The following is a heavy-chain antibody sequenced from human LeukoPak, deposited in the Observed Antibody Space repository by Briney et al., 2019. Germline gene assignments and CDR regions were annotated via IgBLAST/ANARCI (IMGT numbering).Heavy chain of an antibody. V-gene: IGHV3-53*01. J-gene: IGHJ6*03. Sequence: PGGSLRLSCAASGFTVSSNYMSWVRQAPGKGLEWVSVIYSGGSTYYADSVKGRFTISGDNSKNTLYLQMNSLRAEDTAVYYCARGLNDGFGSYMDVWGKGTTVTVSS. CDR1: GFTVSSNY. CDR2: IYSGGST. CDR3: ARGLNDGFGSYMDV. D-gene: IGHD1-1*01.